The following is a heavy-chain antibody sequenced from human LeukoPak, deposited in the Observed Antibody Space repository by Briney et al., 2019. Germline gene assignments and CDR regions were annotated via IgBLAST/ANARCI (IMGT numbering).Heavy chain of an antibody. Sequence: PSETLSLTCTVSGGSISSYYWSWIRQPRGKGLEWIGYIYYSGSTNYNPSLKSRVTISVDTSKNQFSLRLTSVTAADTAVYYCARGGSYYDFWSGYYDYYYYMDVWGKGTAVTVSS. V-gene: IGHV4-59*01. CDR3: ARGGSYYDFWSGYYDYYYYMDV. CDR2: IYYSGST. CDR1: GGSISSYY. D-gene: IGHD3-3*01. J-gene: IGHJ6*03.